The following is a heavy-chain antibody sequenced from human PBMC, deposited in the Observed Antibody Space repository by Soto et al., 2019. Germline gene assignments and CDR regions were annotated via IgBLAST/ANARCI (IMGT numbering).Heavy chain of an antibody. CDR3: ARDSSATATSYSLDF. J-gene: IGHJ4*02. Sequence: QVQLVQSGAEVKKPGASVKVSCKASGYSFTDYHIHWVRQAPGQGLEWLGRINPKSGGTSTAQKFQGWVTMTTDTSISTASMELTRLTSDDTAIYYCARDSSATATSYSLDFWGQGALVTVSS. V-gene: IGHV1-2*04. CDR2: INPKSGGT. D-gene: IGHD5-12*01. CDR1: GYSFTDYH.